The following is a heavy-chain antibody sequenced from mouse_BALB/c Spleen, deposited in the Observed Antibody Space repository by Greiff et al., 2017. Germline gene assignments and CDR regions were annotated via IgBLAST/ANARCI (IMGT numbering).Heavy chain of an antibody. D-gene: IGHD2-4*01. J-gene: IGHJ3*01. CDR3: AREDYDDGSWFAY. V-gene: IGHV2-4-1*01. Sequence: VQRVESGPGLVQPSQSLSITCTVSGFSLTSYGVHWVRQSPGKGLEWLGVIWSGGSTDYNAAFISRLSISKDNSKSQVFFKMNSLQADDTAIYYCAREDYDDGSWFAYWGQGTLVTVSA. CDR1: GFSLTSYG. CDR2: IWSGGST.